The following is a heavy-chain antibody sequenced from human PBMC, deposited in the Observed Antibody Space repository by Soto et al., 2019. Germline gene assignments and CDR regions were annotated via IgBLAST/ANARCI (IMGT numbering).Heavy chain of an antibody. CDR1: GYTFTSYA. D-gene: IGHD3-10*01. CDR2: INAGNGNT. V-gene: IGHV1-3*01. Sequence: QVQLVQSGAEVKKPGASVKVSCKASGYTFTSYAMHWVRQAPGQRLEWMEWINAGNGNTKYSQKFQGRVTITRDTSASTAYMEMSSLRSEDTAVYYCASSYYGSGNPKDYYYGMDVWGQGTTVTVSS. CDR3: ASSYYGSGNPKDYYYGMDV. J-gene: IGHJ6*02.